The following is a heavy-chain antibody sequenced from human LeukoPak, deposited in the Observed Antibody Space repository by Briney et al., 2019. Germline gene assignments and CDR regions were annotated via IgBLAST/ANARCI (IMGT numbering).Heavy chain of an antibody. V-gene: IGHV3-53*04. J-gene: IGHJ5*02. CDR1: GFTFSSYS. CDR2: IYSGGST. CDR3: ARSRGSSSWFDP. D-gene: IGHD6-13*01. Sequence: GGSLRLSCAASGFTFSSYSMNWVRQAPGKGLGWVSVIYSGGSTYYADSVKGRFTISRHNSKNTLYLQMNSLRAEDTAVYYCARSRGSSSWFDPWGQGTLVTVSS.